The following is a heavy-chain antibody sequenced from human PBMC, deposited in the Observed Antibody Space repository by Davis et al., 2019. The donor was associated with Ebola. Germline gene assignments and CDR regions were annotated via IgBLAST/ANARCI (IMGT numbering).Heavy chain of an antibody. D-gene: IGHD3-10*01. CDR1: GGTFSSYA. Sequence: AASVKVSCKASGGTFSSYAISWVRQAPGQGLEWMGGIIPIFGTANYAQKFQGRVTITADESTSTAYMELSSLRAEDTAVYYCARDGKLLWFGKRGMDVWGQGATVTVSS. J-gene: IGHJ6*02. CDR3: ARDGKLLWFGKRGMDV. CDR2: IIPIFGTA. V-gene: IGHV1-69*13.